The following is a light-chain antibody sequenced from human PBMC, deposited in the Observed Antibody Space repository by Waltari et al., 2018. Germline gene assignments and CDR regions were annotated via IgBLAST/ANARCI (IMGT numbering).Light chain of an antibody. J-gene: IGKJ2*01. CDR2: GAS. V-gene: IGKV3-15*01. CDR1: QTVSSN. Sequence: EIVMTQSPATLSVSPGERATLPCRASQTVSSNLTWYQQKPGQAPRLRIYGASTRATGIPARFSGSGSGTEFTLTISSLQSEDFAAYYCQQYNNWYTFGQGTKLEIK. CDR3: QQYNNWYT.